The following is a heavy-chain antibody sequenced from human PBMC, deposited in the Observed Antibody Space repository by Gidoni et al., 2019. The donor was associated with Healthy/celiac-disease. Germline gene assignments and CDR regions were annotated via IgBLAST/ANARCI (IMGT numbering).Heavy chain of an antibody. D-gene: IGHD6-13*01. Sequence: EVQLASSGGGLVQPGRPLLRSCTASGFSFGDSAISWCRQAPGKGLEWVGFIRSKAYGGTTEYAASVKGRFTISRDDSKSIAYLQMNSLKTEDTAVYYCTRDSSRWYTNWFDPWGQGTLVTVSS. V-gene: IGHV3-49*03. J-gene: IGHJ5*02. CDR2: IRSKAYGGTT. CDR3: TRDSSRWYTNWFDP. CDR1: GFSFGDSA.